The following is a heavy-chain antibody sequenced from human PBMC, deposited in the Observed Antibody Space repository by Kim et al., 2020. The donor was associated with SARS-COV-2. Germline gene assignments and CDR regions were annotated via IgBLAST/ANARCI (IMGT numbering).Heavy chain of an antibody. CDR1: GFTFSSYA. Sequence: GGSLRLSCSASGFTFSSYAMHWVRQAPGKGLEYVSAISSNGGSTYYADSVKGRFTISRDNSKNTLYLQMSSLRAEDTAVYYCVINRDGAALRIFHDYWGQGTLVTVSS. J-gene: IGHJ4*02. CDR3: VINRDGAALRIFHDY. D-gene: IGHD2-15*01. CDR2: ISSNGGST. V-gene: IGHV3-64D*09.